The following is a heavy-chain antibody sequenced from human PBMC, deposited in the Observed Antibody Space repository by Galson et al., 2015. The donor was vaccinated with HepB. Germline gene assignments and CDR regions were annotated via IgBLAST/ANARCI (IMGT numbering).Heavy chain of an antibody. J-gene: IGHJ3*02. D-gene: IGHD1-1*01. V-gene: IGHV1-2*06. CDR3: ARDAGTLEDGPDVSQGAFDI. Sequence: SVKVSCKASGYTFTGYYMHWVRQAPGQGLEWMGRINPNSGGTNYAQKFQGRVTMTRDTSISTAYMELSRLRSDDTAVYYCARDAGTLEDGPDVSQGAFDIWGQGTMVTVSS. CDR1: GYTFTGYY. CDR2: INPNSGGT.